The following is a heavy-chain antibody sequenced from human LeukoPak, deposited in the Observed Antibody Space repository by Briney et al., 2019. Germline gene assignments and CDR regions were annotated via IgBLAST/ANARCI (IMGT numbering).Heavy chain of an antibody. V-gene: IGHV4-59*01. J-gene: IGHJ6*03. Sequence: SETLSLTCTVSGGSISGYYWNWIRQPPGKGLEWIGYNYYSGSTNYNPSLKSRVTISVDTSKNQFSLKLSSVTAADTAVYYCARSELRYFDWLPHYYYMDVWGKGTTVTISS. CDR2: NYYSGST. CDR1: GGSISGYY. CDR3: ARSELRYFDWLPHYYYMDV. D-gene: IGHD3-9*01.